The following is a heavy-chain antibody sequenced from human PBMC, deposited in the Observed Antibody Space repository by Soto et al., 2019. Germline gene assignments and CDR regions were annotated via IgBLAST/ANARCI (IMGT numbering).Heavy chain of an antibody. V-gene: IGHV1-69*13. Sequence: SVKVYCKASGGTFSSYAISWVRKAHGQGLEWMGWIIPIFGTADYAQKFQGRVTITADESTSTGNMELSSLRSEDTAVYYCASHYDSSGYYYRGLDYWGQGTLVTVSS. CDR1: GGTFSSYA. CDR2: IIPIFGTA. J-gene: IGHJ4*02. D-gene: IGHD3-22*01. CDR3: ASHYDSSGYYYRGLDY.